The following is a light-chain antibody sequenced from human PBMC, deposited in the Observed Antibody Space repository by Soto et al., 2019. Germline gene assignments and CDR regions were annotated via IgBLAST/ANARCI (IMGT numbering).Light chain of an antibody. CDR2: AAS. CDR1: QSISSS. V-gene: IGKV1-39*01. CDR3: QQSYNGPRT. J-gene: IGKJ1*01. Sequence: EIQMTQSPSSLFASVGDRVTITCRASQSISSSLNWYQQKPGKAPKLLIYAASSLQSGVPSRFSGSGSGTDFTLTINSLQPEDFATYYCQQSYNGPRTFGQGTKVDIK.